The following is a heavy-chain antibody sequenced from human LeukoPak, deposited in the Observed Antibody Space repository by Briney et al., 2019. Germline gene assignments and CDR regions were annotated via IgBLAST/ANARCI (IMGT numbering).Heavy chain of an antibody. CDR3: ARLGYCSSNSCSGPSDY. V-gene: IGHV1-18*01. CDR1: GYTFTSYG. J-gene: IGHJ4*02. D-gene: IGHD2-2*01. Sequence: ASVKVSCKASGYTFTSYGISWVRQASGQGLEWMGWISVYNGKTNYAQKRQGRDTMTTDTSTSTDYMELGSLRSDDTAVYYCARLGYCSSNSCSGPSDYWGQGTLVTVSS. CDR2: ISVYNGKT.